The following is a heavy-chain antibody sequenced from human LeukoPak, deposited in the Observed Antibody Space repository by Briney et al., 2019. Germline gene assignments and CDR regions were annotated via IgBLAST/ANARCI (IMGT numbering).Heavy chain of an antibody. CDR2: INPNSGGT. CDR1: GYTFTGYY. V-gene: IGHV1-2*02. J-gene: IGHJ5*02. CDR3: AREAAVEMATASFDP. Sequence: ASVKVSCKASGYTFTGYYMHWERQAPGQGLEWMGWINPNSGGTNYAQKFQGRVTMTRDTSISTAYMELSRLRSDDTAVYYCAREAAVEMATASFDPWGQGTLVTVSS. D-gene: IGHD5-24*01.